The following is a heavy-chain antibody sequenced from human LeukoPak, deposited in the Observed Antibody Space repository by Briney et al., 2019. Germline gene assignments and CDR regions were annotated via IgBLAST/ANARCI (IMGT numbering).Heavy chain of an antibody. CDR3: ARTAGGYSHYYFDY. CDR1: GGSISGYY. CDR2: ISYSGST. D-gene: IGHD2-15*01. V-gene: IGHV4-59*01. J-gene: IGHJ4*02. Sequence: SETLSLTCTVSGGSISGYYWSWIRQPPGKGLEWIVYISYSGSTNYNPSLKSRVTMSVDTSKNQFSLRLRSVTAADTAIYFCARTAGGYSHYYFDYWGQGTLVTVSS.